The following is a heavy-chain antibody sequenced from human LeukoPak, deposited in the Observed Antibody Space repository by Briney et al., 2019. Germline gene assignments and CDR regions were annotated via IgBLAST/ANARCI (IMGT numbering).Heavy chain of an antibody. CDR2: IYYSGST. Sequence: SETLSLTCTVSGVSISSYYWSWIRQPPGKGLEWIGYIYYSGSTNYNPSLKSRVTISVDTSKNQFSLKLSSVTAADTAVYYCARGWAAAQSFDYWGQGTLVTVSS. J-gene: IGHJ4*02. D-gene: IGHD6-13*01. V-gene: IGHV4-59*01. CDR3: ARGWAAAQSFDY. CDR1: GVSISSYY.